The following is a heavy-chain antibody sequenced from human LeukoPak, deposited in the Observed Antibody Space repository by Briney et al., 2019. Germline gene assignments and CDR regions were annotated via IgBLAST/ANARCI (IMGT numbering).Heavy chain of an antibody. V-gene: IGHV1-69*13. CDR3: ARDTALDCGGDCHYYFDY. CDR1: GGTFSSYA. J-gene: IGHJ4*02. D-gene: IGHD2-21*02. Sequence: GASVKVSCKASGGTFSSYAISWVRQAPGQGLEWMGGIIPIFGTANYAQKFQGRVTITADESTSTAYMELSSLRSEDTAVYYCARDTALDCGGDCHYYFDYWGQGTLVTVSS. CDR2: IIPIFGTA.